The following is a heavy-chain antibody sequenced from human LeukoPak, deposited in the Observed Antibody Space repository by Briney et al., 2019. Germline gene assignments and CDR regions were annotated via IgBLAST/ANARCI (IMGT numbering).Heavy chain of an antibody. J-gene: IGHJ5*02. V-gene: IGHV1-69*05. CDR1: GGTFSSHG. CDR3: ARDVGATHNWFDA. Sequence: SVKVSCKASGGTFSSHGISWVRQAPGQGLEWMGGIIPIFATANYAQKFQGRVTITTDESTSTAYMELSSLRSEDTAIYYCARDVGATHNWFDAWGQGTLVTVSS. D-gene: IGHD1-26*01. CDR2: IIPIFATA.